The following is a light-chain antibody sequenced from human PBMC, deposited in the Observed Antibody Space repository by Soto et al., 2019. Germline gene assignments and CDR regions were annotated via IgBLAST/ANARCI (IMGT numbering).Light chain of an antibody. CDR3: QQSYSTPLT. J-gene: IGKJ4*01. CDR2: AAS. V-gene: IGKV1-39*01. Sequence: DIQMTQSPSSLSASLGDRVTITCRASQSISTYLNWYQQKPGQAPKVVIYAASNLQSGVPSRFRGSGSGTEFILTITSLQLEDFATYSCQQSYSTPLTFGGGTKVDI. CDR1: QSISTY.